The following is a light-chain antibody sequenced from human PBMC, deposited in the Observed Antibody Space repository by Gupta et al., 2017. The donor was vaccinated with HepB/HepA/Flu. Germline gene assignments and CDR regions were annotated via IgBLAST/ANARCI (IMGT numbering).Light chain of an antibody. V-gene: IGLV3-9*01. Sequence: SYELTQPLSVSVALGQTARITCGGNNIGSKNVHWYQQKPGQAPVLVIDRDSNRPSEIPERFACSNSGNKATRTISRAQAGDEADYDCQVWDSSTAQVVFGGGTKLTVL. CDR2: RDS. J-gene: IGLJ2*01. CDR3: QVWDSSTAQVV. CDR1: NIGSKN.